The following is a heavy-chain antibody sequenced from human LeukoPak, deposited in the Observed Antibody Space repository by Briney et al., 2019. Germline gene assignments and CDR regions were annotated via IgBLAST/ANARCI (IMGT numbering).Heavy chain of an antibody. CDR2: INPNSGGI. CDR3: ARTKSPRVEPDAFDI. J-gene: IGHJ3*02. Sequence: ASVKVSCKASGYTFTGYYMHWVRQAPGQGLEWMGRINPNSGGINYAQKFQGRVTMTRDTSISTAYMELSRLRSDDTAVYYCARTKSPRVEPDAFDIWGQGTMVTVSS. D-gene: IGHD1-26*01. CDR1: GYTFTGYY. V-gene: IGHV1-2*06.